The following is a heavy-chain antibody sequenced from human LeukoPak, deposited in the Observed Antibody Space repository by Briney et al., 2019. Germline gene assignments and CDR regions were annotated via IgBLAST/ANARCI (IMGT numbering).Heavy chain of an antibody. D-gene: IGHD6-19*01. V-gene: IGHV5-51*01. J-gene: IGHJ4*02. CDR1: GYSFTSYW. CDR2: IYPGDSDT. Sequence: GESLKISCKGSGYSFTSYWIGWMRQMPGKGLEWMGIIYPGDSDTRYSPSFQGQVTISADKSISTAYLQWNSLKASDTAMYYCARAWLVHPYYFDYWGQGTLVTVSS. CDR3: ARAWLVHPYYFDY.